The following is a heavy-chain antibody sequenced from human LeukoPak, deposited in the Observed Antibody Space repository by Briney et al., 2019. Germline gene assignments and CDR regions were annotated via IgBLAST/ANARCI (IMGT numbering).Heavy chain of an antibody. CDR1: GDPISSGDYS. CDR3: ARELWFVNAPGSWLDP. Sequence: SETLSLTCAVSGDPISSGDYSWSWIRQPSGKGLEWIGYIFHSGPSYYNPSLKSRVTISVDRSKNQFSLRLTSVTAADTAVYYCARELWFVNAPGSWLDPWGQGILVTVSS. D-gene: IGHD3-10*01. V-gene: IGHV4-30-2*01. J-gene: IGHJ5*02. CDR2: IFHSGPS.